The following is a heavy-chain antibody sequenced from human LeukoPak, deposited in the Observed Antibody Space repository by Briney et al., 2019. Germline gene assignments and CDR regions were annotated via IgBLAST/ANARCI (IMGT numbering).Heavy chain of an antibody. D-gene: IGHD3-22*01. CDR2: MNPNSGIT. J-gene: IGHJ4*02. CDR3: ARGLYYYDSNGRTPYDY. CDR1: GYSFISYD. Sequence: ASVKVSFKASGYSFISYDINWVRQATGQGLEWMGWMNPNSGITGYAQKFHGRVSMTRNTSIGTAYMELSSLKSEDTAVYYCARGLYYYDSNGRTPYDYWGQGTLVTVSS. V-gene: IGHV1-8*01.